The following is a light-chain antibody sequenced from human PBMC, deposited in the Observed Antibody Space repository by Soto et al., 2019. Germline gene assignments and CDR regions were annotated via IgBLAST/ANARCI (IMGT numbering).Light chain of an antibody. Sequence: EIVMTQSPATLSVSPGERATLSCRTSQSVSSSLAWYQQKPGQAPSLLIYGASTRATGSPARFSGSGSGTAFTLTISSLQYEDGAFYYCQQYKNWPLTFGQGTKVEIK. CDR3: QQYKNWPLT. CDR1: QSVSSS. V-gene: IGKV3-15*01. J-gene: IGKJ1*01. CDR2: GAS.